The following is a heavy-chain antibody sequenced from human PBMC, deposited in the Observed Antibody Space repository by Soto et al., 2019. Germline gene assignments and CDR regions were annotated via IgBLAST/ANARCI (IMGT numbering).Heavy chain of an antibody. J-gene: IGHJ3*02. CDR3: ARFHYDFWSGYQPNGAFDI. D-gene: IGHD3-3*01. CDR1: GVPISSYY. CDR2: IYYSGST. Sequence: SETLFLICTVSGVPISSYYWTLIRQPPGKGLEWIGYIYYSGSTNYNPSLKSRVTISVDTSKNQFSLKLSSVTAADTAVYYCARFHYDFWSGYQPNGAFDIWGQGTMVT. V-gene: IGHV4-59*01.